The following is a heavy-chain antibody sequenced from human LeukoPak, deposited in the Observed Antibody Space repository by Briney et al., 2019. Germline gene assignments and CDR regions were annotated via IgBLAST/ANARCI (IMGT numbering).Heavy chain of an antibody. Sequence: RASVKVSCKASGYTFTGYYMHWVRQAPGQGLEWMGWINPNSGGTNYAQKFQGRVTMTRDTSISTAYMELSRLRSDDTAVYYCAGNLMRDYYGSGSYGVDYWGQGTLVTVSS. CDR3: AGNLMRDYYGSGSYGVDY. V-gene: IGHV1-2*02. J-gene: IGHJ4*02. CDR1: GYTFTGYY. D-gene: IGHD3-10*01. CDR2: INPNSGGT.